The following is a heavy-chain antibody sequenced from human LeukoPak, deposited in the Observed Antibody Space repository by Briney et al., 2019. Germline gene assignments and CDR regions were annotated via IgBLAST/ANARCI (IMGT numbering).Heavy chain of an antibody. V-gene: IGHV3-9*01. D-gene: IGHD4/OR15-4a*01. CDR2: ITWNSGNR. Sequence: GGSLRLSCTASGFTFDDYAMHWVRQAPGKGLEWVSGITWNSGNRGYGDSVKGRFTISRDNARNSLYLQMNSLRVEDTAFYYCAKASRYQLLWGFMDVWGPGTPVTVSS. CDR3: AKASRYQLLWGFMDV. J-gene: IGHJ6*02. CDR1: GFTFDDYA.